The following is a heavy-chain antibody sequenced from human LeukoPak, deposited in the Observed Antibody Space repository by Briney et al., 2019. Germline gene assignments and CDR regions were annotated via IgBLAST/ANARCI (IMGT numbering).Heavy chain of an antibody. CDR3: AKDGRCSGGSCYSSTDY. V-gene: IGHV3-23*01. CDR2: ISGSGGST. CDR1: GFTFTSYA. J-gene: IGHJ4*02. D-gene: IGHD2-15*01. Sequence: GGSLRLSCAASGFTFTSYAMSWVRHAPGKALEWVSTISGSGGSTYYADSVKGRFTISRDNSKNTLCLQMNSLRAEDTAVYYCAKDGRCSGGSCYSSTDYWGQGTLVTVSS.